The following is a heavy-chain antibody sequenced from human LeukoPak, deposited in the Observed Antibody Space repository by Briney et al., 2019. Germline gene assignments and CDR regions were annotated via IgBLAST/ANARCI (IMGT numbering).Heavy chain of an antibody. CDR2: IDPSDSYP. Sequence: PGESLKISGKGSGYSFTSYWISWVGQMPGKGLDWMGRIDPSDSYPNSNPSFQGHVTISADKSISTAYLQWSSLKASDTAMYYCARLVSRGNYCSSTSCYKLMGTTRFGYWGQGTLVTVSS. CDR1: GYSFTSYW. J-gene: IGHJ4*02. V-gene: IGHV5-10-1*01. CDR3: ARLVSRGNYCSSTSCYKLMGTTRFGY. D-gene: IGHD2-2*01.